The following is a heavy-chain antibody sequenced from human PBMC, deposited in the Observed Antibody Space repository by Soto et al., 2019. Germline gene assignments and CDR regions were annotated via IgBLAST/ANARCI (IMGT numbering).Heavy chain of an antibody. J-gene: IGHJ5*01. D-gene: IGHD3-22*01. Sequence: GGSLRVSCAASGFIFNSYGIHWVRQAPGKGLEWVAVISHDGSKTNYADSVKGRVTISRDNSKDTVYLQMNSLRAEDTAVYYCAKDTYYCSGSDYYVFDSWGQGTLVTVSS. V-gene: IGHV3-30*18. CDR3: AKDTYYCSGSDYYVFDS. CDR1: GFIFNSYG. CDR2: ISHDGSKT.